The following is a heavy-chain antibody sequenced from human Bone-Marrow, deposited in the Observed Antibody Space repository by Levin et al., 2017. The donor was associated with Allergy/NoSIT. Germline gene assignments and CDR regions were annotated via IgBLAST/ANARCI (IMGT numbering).Heavy chain of an antibody. Sequence: SETLSLTCTVSGGPMGSDFWSWLRRPPGKGLEWIGHIYDSGITNYNPSLKSRITISKDTSKNQFSLKVTSVTAADTAVYYCARGGTSSKPFDYWGQGTLVTVSS. CDR3: ARGGTSSKPFDY. D-gene: IGHD4-11*01. CDR1: GGPMGSDF. V-gene: IGHV4-59*01. J-gene: IGHJ4*02. CDR2: IYDSGIT.